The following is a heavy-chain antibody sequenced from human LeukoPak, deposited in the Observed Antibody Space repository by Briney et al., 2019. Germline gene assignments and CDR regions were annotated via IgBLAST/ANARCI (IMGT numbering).Heavy chain of an antibody. CDR1: GFTFSSYW. Sequence: GGSLRLSCAASGFTFSSYWMSWVRQAPGKGLEWVANIKQDGSEKYYVDSVKGRFTISRDNAKNSLYLQMNSLRAEDTAVYYCAGVDPLRYFDPGRVAFDIWGQGTMVTVSS. V-gene: IGHV3-7*04. CDR3: AGVDPLRYFDPGRVAFDI. CDR2: IKQDGSEK. D-gene: IGHD3-9*01. J-gene: IGHJ3*02.